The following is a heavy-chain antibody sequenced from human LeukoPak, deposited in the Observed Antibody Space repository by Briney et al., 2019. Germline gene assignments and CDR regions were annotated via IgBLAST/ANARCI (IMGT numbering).Heavy chain of an antibody. J-gene: IGHJ4*02. V-gene: IGHV3-23*01. CDR1: GFTFRSYA. CDR2: ISGSGGNT. D-gene: IGHD3-9*01. Sequence: GGSLRLSCAASGFTFRSYAMSWVRQAPEKGLEWVSGISGSGGNTYYADSVKGRFTISRDNSKNTLYLQMNILRAEDTAVYYCAKAPYVLRYFDWADSDYWGQGTLVTVPS. CDR3: AKAPYVLRYFDWADSDY.